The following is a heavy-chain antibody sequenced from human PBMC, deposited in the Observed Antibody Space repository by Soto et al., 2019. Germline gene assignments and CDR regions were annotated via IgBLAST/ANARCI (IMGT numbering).Heavy chain of an antibody. D-gene: IGHD3-22*01. V-gene: IGHV1-3*01. J-gene: IGHJ4*02. Sequence: GASVKVSCKASGYTFTSYAMHWVRQAPGQRLEWMGWINAGDGNTKYSQKFQGRVTITRDTSASTAYMELSSLRSEDTAVYYCARDRFLGYYDSSGYLVPDYWGQGTLVTVSS. CDR1: GYTFTSYA. CDR3: ARDRFLGYYDSSGYLVPDY. CDR2: INAGDGNT.